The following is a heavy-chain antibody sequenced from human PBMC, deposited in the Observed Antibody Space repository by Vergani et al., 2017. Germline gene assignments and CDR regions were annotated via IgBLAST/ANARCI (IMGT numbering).Heavy chain of an antibody. CDR1: GGPFSGYY. CDR3: AREYSSTSGRAFDF. CDR2: INHSGST. V-gene: IGHV4-34*01. J-gene: IGHJ3*01. Sequence: QVQLQESGPGLVKPSETLSLTCAVYGGPFSGYYWSWIRQPPGKGLEWIGEINHSGSTNYNPSLKSRVTISVDTSKNQFSLKLSSLTAADTAVYYCAREYSSTSGRAFDFWGQGTKVTVSS. D-gene: IGHD2-2*01.